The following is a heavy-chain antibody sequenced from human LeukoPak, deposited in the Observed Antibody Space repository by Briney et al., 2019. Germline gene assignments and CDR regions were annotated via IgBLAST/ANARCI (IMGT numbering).Heavy chain of an antibody. Sequence: SETLSLTCTVSGGSISSYYWSWIRQPPGKGLEWIGYIYYSGSTNYNPSLKSRVTISVDTSKNQFSLKLSSVTAADTAVYYCARDIRYYGSGDHYYYGMDVWGKGTTVTVSS. CDR1: GGSISSYY. D-gene: IGHD3-10*01. V-gene: IGHV4-59*01. CDR3: ARDIRYYGSGDHYYYGMDV. CDR2: IYYSGST. J-gene: IGHJ6*04.